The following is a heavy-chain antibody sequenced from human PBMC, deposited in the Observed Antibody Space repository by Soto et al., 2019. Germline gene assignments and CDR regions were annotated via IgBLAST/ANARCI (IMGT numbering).Heavy chain of an antibody. CDR3: ARVGRCSGGSCYLRDYYYYYGMDV. D-gene: IGHD2-15*01. V-gene: IGHV3-30-3*01. J-gene: IGHJ6*02. CDR2: ISYDGSNK. Sequence: QPGGSLRLSCAASGFTFSSYAMHWVRQAPGKGLEWVAVISYDGSNKYYADSVKGRFTISRDNSKNTLYLQMNSLRAEDTAVYYCARVGRCSGGSCYLRDYYYYYGMDVWGQGTTVTVSS. CDR1: GFTFSSYA.